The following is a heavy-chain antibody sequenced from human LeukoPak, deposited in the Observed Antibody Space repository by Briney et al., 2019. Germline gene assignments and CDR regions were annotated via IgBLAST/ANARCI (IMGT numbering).Heavy chain of an antibody. V-gene: IGHV3-43D*03. Sequence: GGSLRLSCAASHFTLDDYAMHWVRQAPGKGLEWVSLISRDGGRTYYADSVKGRFTISRDNSKNSLFLQMTRLSAEDTAFYYCARGGGDTAMAMDYWGQGTLVTVSS. CDR3: ARGGGDTAMAMDY. CDR2: ISRDGGRT. D-gene: IGHD5-18*01. CDR1: HFTLDDYA. J-gene: IGHJ4*02.